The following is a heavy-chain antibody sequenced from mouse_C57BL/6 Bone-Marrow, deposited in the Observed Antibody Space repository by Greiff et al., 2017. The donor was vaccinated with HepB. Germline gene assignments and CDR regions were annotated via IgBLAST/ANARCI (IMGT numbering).Heavy chain of an antibody. D-gene: IGHD1-1*01. V-gene: IGHV5-17*01. J-gene: IGHJ4*01. CDR3: ATGGNYYGSSYYAMDY. Sequence: DVHLVESGGGLVKPGGSLKLSCAASGFTFSDYGMHWVRQAPEKGLEWVAYISSGSSTIYYADTVKGRFTISRDNAKNTLFLQMTSLRSEDTAMYYCATGGNYYGSSYYAMDYWGQGTSVTVSS. CDR1: GFTFSDYG. CDR2: ISSGSSTI.